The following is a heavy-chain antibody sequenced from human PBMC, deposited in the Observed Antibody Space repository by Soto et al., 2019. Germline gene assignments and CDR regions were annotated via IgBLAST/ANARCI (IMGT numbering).Heavy chain of an antibody. D-gene: IGHD3-3*01. CDR1: GFNFNDYA. J-gene: IGHJ4*02. CDR2: ISGGGGST. CDR3: AKGKDFWSRQAIDY. Sequence: PGGSLRLSCAASGFNFNDYAMSWVRQAPGKGLEWVSGISGGGGSTYHADSVKGRFTISRDNSKNTVYLQMNSLRAGDTAVYYCAKGKDFWSRQAIDYWGQGTLVTVSS. V-gene: IGHV3-23*01.